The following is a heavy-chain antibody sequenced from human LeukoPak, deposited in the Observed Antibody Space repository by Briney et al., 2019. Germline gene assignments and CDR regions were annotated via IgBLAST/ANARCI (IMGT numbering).Heavy chain of an antibody. J-gene: IGHJ6*04. CDR1: RFTFSSYG. CDR3: AKDPFLGSGSYSYYYYGMDV. D-gene: IGHD3-10*01. CDR2: ISYDGSNK. Sequence: HPGRSLRLSCAASRFTFSSYGMHWVRQAPGKGLEWVAVISYDGSNKYYADSVKGRFTISRDNSKNTLYLQMNSLRAEDTAVYYCAKDPFLGSGSYSYYYYGMDVWGKGTTVTVSS. V-gene: IGHV3-30*18.